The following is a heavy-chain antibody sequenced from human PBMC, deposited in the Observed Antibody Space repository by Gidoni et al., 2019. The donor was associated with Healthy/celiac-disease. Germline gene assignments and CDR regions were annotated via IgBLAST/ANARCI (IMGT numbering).Heavy chain of an antibody. CDR2: IYYSGST. D-gene: IGHD1-26*01. Sequence: QVQLQGSGPGLVKPSETLSPTCTVSGGSIRRYYWSWIRQPPGKGLEWIGYIYYSGSTNYNPSLKSRVTISVDTSKNQFSLKLSSVTAADTAVYYCASRGRFGGSYYYYGMDVWGQGTTVTVSS. J-gene: IGHJ6*02. CDR1: GGSIRRYY. CDR3: ASRGRFGGSYYYYGMDV. V-gene: IGHV4-59*01.